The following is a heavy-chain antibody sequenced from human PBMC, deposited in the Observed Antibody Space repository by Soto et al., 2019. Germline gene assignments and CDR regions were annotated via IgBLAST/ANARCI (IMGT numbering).Heavy chain of an antibody. D-gene: IGHD3-16*01. V-gene: IGHV4-30-4*01. CDR1: GGSTSSDNY. CDR3: AREGGESSDGLYYFDS. Sequence: SETLSLTCTVSGGSTSSDNYWSWIRQPPGKGLEWIGHIYYSGNTDYNPSLKSRLAISIDTSKNQFSLKLSSVTAADTAVYFCAREGGESSDGLYYFDSWGQGSLVTGLL. CDR2: IYYSGNT. J-gene: IGHJ4*02.